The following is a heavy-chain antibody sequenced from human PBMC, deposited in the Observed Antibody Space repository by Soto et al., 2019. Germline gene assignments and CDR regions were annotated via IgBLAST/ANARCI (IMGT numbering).Heavy chain of an antibody. CDR1: GFTFSSYS. D-gene: IGHD5-12*01. CDR2: ISSNGIYT. V-gene: IGHV3-21*01. J-gene: IGHJ4*02. Sequence: GGSLRLSCAASGFTFSSYSMNWVRQAPGKGLEWVSSISSNGIYTYYADSVKGRFTISRDNAENSLFLPMNSLSAEDTAVYYCAREGYRASAVLDYWGQGILVTVSS. CDR3: AREGYRASAVLDY.